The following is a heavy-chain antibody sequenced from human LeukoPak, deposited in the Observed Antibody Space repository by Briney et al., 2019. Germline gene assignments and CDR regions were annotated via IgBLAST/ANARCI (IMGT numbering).Heavy chain of an antibody. CDR1: GFAFSSYA. CDR3: AKSLLWFGETYVFDY. D-gene: IGHD3-10*01. CDR2: ISGSGGST. Sequence: GGSLRLSCAASGFAFSSYAMSWVRQAPGKGLEWVSAISGSGGSTYYADSVKGRFTISRDNSKNTLYLQMNGLRAEDTAVYYCAKSLLWFGETYVFDYWGQGTLVTVSS. V-gene: IGHV3-23*01. J-gene: IGHJ4*02.